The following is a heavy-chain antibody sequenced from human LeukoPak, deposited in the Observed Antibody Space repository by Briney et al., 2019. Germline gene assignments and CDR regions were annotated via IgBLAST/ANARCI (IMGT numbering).Heavy chain of an antibody. V-gene: IGHV4-4*07. CDR2: IYSSGTT. CDR1: GGSISNYY. D-gene: IGHD5-24*01. CDR3: ARTGWLQFGAFDI. J-gene: IGHJ3*02. Sequence: SETLSLTCTVSGGSISNYYWSWIRQPAGKGLEWIGRIYSSGTTIYNPSLKSRVTISVDTSKNKFSLKLSSVTAADTAVYYCARTGWLQFGAFDIWGQGTMVTVSS.